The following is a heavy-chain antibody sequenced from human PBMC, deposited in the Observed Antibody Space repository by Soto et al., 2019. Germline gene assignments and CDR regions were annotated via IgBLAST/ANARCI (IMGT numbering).Heavy chain of an antibody. V-gene: IGHV3-53*04. D-gene: IGHD3-10*01. CDR3: VRGRYGSEIH. J-gene: IGHJ4*02. CDR1: GFSVSSNY. CDR2: VYNGGAT. Sequence: EVRLVESGGGLVQPGGSLTLSCAASGFSVSSNYMTWVRQAPGKGLEWVSLVYNGGATHYAASVKGRFTISTHSSQSTLFLQMNSLRTEDTATYYCVRGRYGSEIHWGQGTKVTVSS.